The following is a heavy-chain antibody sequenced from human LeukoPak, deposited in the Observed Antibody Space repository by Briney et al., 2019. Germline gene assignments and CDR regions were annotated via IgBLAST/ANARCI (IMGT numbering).Heavy chain of an antibody. D-gene: IGHD5-12*01. CDR2: ISSSSYI. V-gene: IGHV3-21*01. CDR1: GFTFSSYS. Sequence: GGSLRLSCAASGFTFSSYSMNWVRQAPGKGLEWVSSISSSSYIYYADSVKGRFTISRDNAKNSLYLQMNSLRAEDTAVYYCASGGIVATVEDYGMDVWGQGTTVTVSS. CDR3: ASGGIVATVEDYGMDV. J-gene: IGHJ6*02.